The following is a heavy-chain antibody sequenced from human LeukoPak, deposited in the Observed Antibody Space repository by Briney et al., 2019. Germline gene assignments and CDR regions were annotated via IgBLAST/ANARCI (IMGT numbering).Heavy chain of an antibody. J-gene: IGHJ4*02. Sequence: GGSLRLSCAASGFTFSSYAMSWVRQAPGKGLEWVSAISGSGGSTYYADSVKGRFTISRDNSKNTLYLQMNSLRAEDTAVYYCAKNSGYSYGPQYYFDYWGQGTLVTVSS. D-gene: IGHD5-18*01. CDR1: GFTFSSYA. CDR2: ISGSGGST. CDR3: AKNSGYSYGPQYYFDY. V-gene: IGHV3-23*01.